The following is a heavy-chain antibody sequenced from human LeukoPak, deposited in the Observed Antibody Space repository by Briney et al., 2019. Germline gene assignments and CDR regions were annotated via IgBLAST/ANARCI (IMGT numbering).Heavy chain of an antibody. CDR2: IYYSGGT. Sequence: PSETLSLTCTVSGGSISSYYWSWIRQPPGKGLEWIGYIYYSGGTNYNPSLKSRVTISVDTSKNQFSLKLSSVTAADTAVYYCAATTVTTHYYYYMDVWGKGTTVTVSS. CDR1: GGSISSYY. V-gene: IGHV4-59*01. CDR3: AATTVTTHYYYYMDV. D-gene: IGHD4-17*01. J-gene: IGHJ6*03.